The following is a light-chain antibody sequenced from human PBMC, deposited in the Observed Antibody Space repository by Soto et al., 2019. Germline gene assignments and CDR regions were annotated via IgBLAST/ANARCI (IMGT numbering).Light chain of an antibody. CDR3: QQYGRAPWT. Sequence: EIVLAQSPGTLSLSPGDRATRSCRDTQSFNSRYLAWYQQLPGQAPSLLIYATYTRAAAIPDRFRGTGSGTYVSITINILEPEDFAVYYCQQYGRAPWTFGHGTKVEIK. CDR2: ATY. CDR1: QSFNSRY. V-gene: IGKV3-20*01. J-gene: IGKJ1*01.